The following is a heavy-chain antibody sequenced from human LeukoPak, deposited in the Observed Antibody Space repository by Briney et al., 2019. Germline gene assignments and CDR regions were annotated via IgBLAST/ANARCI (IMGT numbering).Heavy chain of an antibody. V-gene: IGHV4-61*05. D-gene: IGHD3-3*01. Sequence: SETLSLTCTVSGGSISSSSYYWGWIRQPPGKGLEWFGHIYYSGSTNYNPSLKTRVTISVDTSKNQFSLKLSSVTAADTAVYYCAREGPSFWSGPDYGMDVWGQGTTVTVSS. CDR1: GGSISSSSYY. J-gene: IGHJ6*02. CDR3: AREGPSFWSGPDYGMDV. CDR2: IYYSGST.